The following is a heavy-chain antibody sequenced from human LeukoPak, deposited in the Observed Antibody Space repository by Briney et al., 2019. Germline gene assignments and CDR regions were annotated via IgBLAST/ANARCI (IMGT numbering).Heavy chain of an antibody. CDR1: GFTFSGYW. J-gene: IGHJ4*02. Sequence: GGSLRLSCAASGFTFSGYWMSWVRQAPGKGPEWVANIKQDGSEIYYVDSVKGRFTISRDNAKNSLYLQMNSLRAEDTAFYYCAKGGGTIFQHADFWGQGTLVTVSS. D-gene: IGHD3-9*01. CDR3: AKGGGTIFQHADF. CDR2: IKQDGSEI. V-gene: IGHV3-7*03.